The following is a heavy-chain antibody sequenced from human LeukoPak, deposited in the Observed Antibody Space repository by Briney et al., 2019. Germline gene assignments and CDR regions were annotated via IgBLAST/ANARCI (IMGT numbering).Heavy chain of an antibody. CDR3: ARRAGPRTGLTWFDP. J-gene: IGHJ5*02. V-gene: IGHV4-39*01. CDR2: IYYSGST. D-gene: IGHD1-14*01. Sequence: SETLSLTCTVSGGSISSSSYYWGWIRQPPGKGLEWIGSIYYSGSTYYNPSLKSRVTISVDTSKNQFSLKLSSVTAADTAVYYCARRAGPRTGLTWFDPWGQGTLVTVSS. CDR1: GGSISSSSYY.